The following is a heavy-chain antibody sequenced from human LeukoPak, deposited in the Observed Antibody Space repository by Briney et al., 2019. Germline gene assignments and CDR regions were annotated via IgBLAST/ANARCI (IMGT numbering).Heavy chain of an antibody. J-gene: IGHJ4*02. D-gene: IGHD3-3*01. CDR3: ARVSDDFWSGYSVY. CDR2: IGAYNGNT. V-gene: IGHV1-18*01. CDR1: GYTFTSYG. Sequence: GASVKVSCKASGYTFTSYGISWVRQAPGQGLEWMGWIGAYNGNTNYAQKLQGRVTMTTDTSTSTAYMELRSLRSDDTAVYYCARVSDDFWSGYSVYWGQGTLVTVSS.